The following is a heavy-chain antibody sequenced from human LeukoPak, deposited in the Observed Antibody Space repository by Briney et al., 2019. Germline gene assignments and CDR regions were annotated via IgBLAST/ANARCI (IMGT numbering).Heavy chain of an antibody. Sequence: ASVKVSCKASGYTLTNYYMHWVRQAPGQGLEWMGIINPSGGTTSYAQNFQGRVTMTRDTSTSTVYMELSSLRSEDTAVYFCARDGYQRYYFDYWGQGTLVTVS. CDR3: ARDGYQRYYFDY. D-gene: IGHD2-2*01. CDR1: GYTLTNYY. J-gene: IGHJ4*02. V-gene: IGHV1-46*01. CDR2: INPSGGTT.